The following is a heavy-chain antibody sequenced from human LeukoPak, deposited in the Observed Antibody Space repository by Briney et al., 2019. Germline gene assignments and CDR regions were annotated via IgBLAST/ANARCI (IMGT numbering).Heavy chain of an antibody. Sequence: GASVKVSCKASGYTFTGYYIHWMRQAPGQGGEWMGRITPNSGDTNYAQKFQGRGTMTRTTSISTAYMELSSLTSDDTAVYYCARDRVGAINPDYWGQGTLVTVSS. D-gene: IGHD3-16*01. CDR3: ARDRVGAINPDY. CDR1: GYTFTGYY. J-gene: IGHJ4*02. CDR2: ITPNSGDT. V-gene: IGHV1-2*06.